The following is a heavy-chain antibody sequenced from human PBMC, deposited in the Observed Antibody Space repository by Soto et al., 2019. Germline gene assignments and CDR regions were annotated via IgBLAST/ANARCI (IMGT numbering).Heavy chain of an antibody. V-gene: IGHV4-59*01. CDR1: GGSISSYY. D-gene: IGHD5-12*01. J-gene: IGHJ6*03. Sequence: SETLYLTCTVSGGSISSYYWSWIRKPPGKGLEWIGYIYYSGSTNYNPSLKSRVTISVDTSKNQFSLKLSSVTAADTAVYYCASQVATIIPYYYYMDVWGKGTTVTV. CDR3: ASQVATIIPYYYYMDV. CDR2: IYYSGST.